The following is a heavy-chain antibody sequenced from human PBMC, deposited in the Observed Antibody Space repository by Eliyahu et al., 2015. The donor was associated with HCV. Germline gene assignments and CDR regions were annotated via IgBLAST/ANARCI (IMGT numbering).Heavy chain of an antibody. V-gene: IGHV1-18*04. J-gene: IGHJ4*02. CDR1: GYTFSNYG. CDR3: AREEFVPDY. CDR2: ISAYNGDT. Sequence: QIQLVQSGPEVKKPGASVKVSCKASGYTFSNYGISWVRQAPGQGFEWMGWISAYNGDTNYAFKFLGRVTLTTDTSTSTAYMELRSLRSDDTAFYYCAREEFVPDYWGQGTLVTVSS.